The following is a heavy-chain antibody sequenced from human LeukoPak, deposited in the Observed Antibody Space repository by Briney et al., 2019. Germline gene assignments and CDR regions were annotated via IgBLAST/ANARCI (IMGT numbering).Heavy chain of an antibody. CDR1: GFTFSSYA. J-gene: IGHJ6*02. D-gene: IGHD2-15*01. Sequence: PGGSLRLSCAASGFTFSSYAMSWVRQAPGKGLEWVSGIIGSGGSTYYADSVKGRFTVSRDNSKNTLYLQMNSLRVEDTALYYCAKAVSTTGQYYYYGMDVWGQGTTVTVSS. V-gene: IGHV3-23*01. CDR2: IIGSGGST. CDR3: AKAVSTTGQYYYYGMDV.